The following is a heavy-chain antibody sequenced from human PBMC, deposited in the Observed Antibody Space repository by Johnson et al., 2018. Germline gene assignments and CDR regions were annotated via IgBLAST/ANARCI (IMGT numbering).Heavy chain of an antibody. J-gene: IGHJ1*01. V-gene: IGHV3-11*01. CDR2: IPPGGKAM. CDR1: GFTFSNYY. D-gene: IGHD3-3*01. Sequence: VQLLETGGALVKPGGSIRLSCAASGFTFSNYYMTWSRQAPGKGLEWVSYIPPGGKAMNYADSVTGRFTISRDNAKNSLYLQMISRRAEDTALYYCAKAPVGWLGEGAEYFQHWGQGTLVTVSS. CDR3: AKAPVGWLGEGAEYFQH.